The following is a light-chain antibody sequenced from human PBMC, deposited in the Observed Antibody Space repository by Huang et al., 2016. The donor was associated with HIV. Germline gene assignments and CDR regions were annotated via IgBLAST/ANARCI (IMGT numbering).Light chain of an antibody. J-gene: IGKJ2*01. Sequence: DIQMTQSLSTLSASIGDRVTITCRASQTINTWLAWYQQQLGKAPKLLIYNSSILESGDPSRFSGSGSGTEFTLTISSLQTNDFATYYCQQYNSYPYTFGQGTKLEIK. CDR3: QQYNSYPYT. CDR1: QTINTW. CDR2: NSS. V-gene: IGKV1-5*03.